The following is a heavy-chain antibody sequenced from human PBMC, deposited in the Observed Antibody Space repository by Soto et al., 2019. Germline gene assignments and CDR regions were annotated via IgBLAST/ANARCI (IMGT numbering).Heavy chain of an antibody. J-gene: IGHJ5*02. CDR2: IKSLTDGGAT. CDR3: TADLPDNWFDP. Sequence: PGGSLRLSCATSRFSFSNAWMNWVRQAPGRGLEWVGRIKSLTDGGATDYAAPVKGRFTITRDYSKDTLYLHMNNLKTEDTAMYFCTADLPDNWFDPWGQGTLVTVSS. CDR1: RFSFSNAW. D-gene: IGHD3-22*01. V-gene: IGHV3-15*01.